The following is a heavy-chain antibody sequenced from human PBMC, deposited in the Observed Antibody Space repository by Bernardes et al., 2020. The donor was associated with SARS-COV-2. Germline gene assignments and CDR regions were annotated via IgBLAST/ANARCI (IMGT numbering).Heavy chain of an antibody. Sequence: SQTLSLTCTVSGGSISSSNYYCGWIRQPPGKWLEWIGSIYSSGSSYYNPSLQSRHSESVDTSKNQFSLRLSFVSAADTAVYYCAGSSCGIDCYLGGLKSWDYGMDVWGQGTTVTVSS. CDR1: GGSISSSNYY. V-gene: IGHV4-39*01. J-gene: IGHJ6*02. CDR2: IYSSGSS. D-gene: IGHD2-21*02. CDR3: AGSSCGIDCYLGGLKSWDYGMDV.